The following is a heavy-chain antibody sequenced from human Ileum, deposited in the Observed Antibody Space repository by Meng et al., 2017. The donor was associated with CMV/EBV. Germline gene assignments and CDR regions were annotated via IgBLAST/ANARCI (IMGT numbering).Heavy chain of an antibody. CDR2: ISLGNGQT. D-gene: IGHD7-27*01. V-gene: IGHV1-18*04. CDR3: ARDVWGFDY. J-gene: IGHJ4*02. CDR1: GYTFTDHN. Sequence: QVHLLQSGAEVKKPGASVKISCKTSGYTFTDHNIGWVRQAPGQGLEWVGWISLGNGQTVYGHKVQGRVTVTTGTSTSTAYMELRSLRSDDTAMYYCARDVWGFDYWGQGTLVTVSS.